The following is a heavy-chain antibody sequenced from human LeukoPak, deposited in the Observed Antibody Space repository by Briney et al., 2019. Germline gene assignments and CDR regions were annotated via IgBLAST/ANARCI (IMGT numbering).Heavy chain of an antibody. V-gene: IGHV3-23*01. CDR2: ISGSGGST. Sequence: GGSLRLSCAASGFTFSRYTFNWVRQAPGKGLEWVSAISGSGGSTYYADSVKGRFTISRDNSKNTLYLQMNSLRAEDTAVYYCASGAGFYYYYYYMDVWGKGTTVTVSS. D-gene: IGHD6-13*01. CDR1: GFTFSRYT. CDR3: ASGAGFYYYYYYMDV. J-gene: IGHJ6*03.